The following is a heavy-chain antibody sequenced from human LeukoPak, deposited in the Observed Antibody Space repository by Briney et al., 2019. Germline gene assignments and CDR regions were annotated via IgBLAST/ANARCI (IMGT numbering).Heavy chain of an antibody. CDR3: ARERDNWGSAAYFDY. J-gene: IGHJ4*02. CDR1: GGSISSGSYY. Sequence: SETLSLTCAVSGGSISSGSYYWSWIRQPAGKGLEWIGRIYTSGSTNYNPSLKSRVTISVDTSKNQFSLKLKSVTAADTAVYYCARERDNWGSAAYFDYWGQGTLVTVSS. D-gene: IGHD7-27*01. CDR2: IYTSGST. V-gene: IGHV4-61*02.